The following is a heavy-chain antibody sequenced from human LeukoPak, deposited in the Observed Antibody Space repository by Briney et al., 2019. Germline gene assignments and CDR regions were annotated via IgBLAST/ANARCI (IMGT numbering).Heavy chain of an antibody. V-gene: IGHV4-34*01. Sequence: SSETLSLTCAVYGGSFSGYYWSWIRQPPGKGLEWIGEINHSGSTNYNPSLKSRVTIPVDTSKNQFSLKLSTVTAADTAVYYCARVTGYMIEDYFDYWGQGILVTVSS. J-gene: IGHJ4*02. CDR1: GGSFSGYY. D-gene: IGHD3-9*01. CDR2: INHSGST. CDR3: ARVTGYMIEDYFDY.